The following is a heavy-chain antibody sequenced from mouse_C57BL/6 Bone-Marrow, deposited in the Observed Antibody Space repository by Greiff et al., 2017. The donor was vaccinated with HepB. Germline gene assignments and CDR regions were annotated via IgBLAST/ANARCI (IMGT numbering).Heavy chain of an antibody. CDR3: TKSDGVGMDY. CDR2: IDPENGDT. Sequence: EVQLQQSGAELVRPGASVKLSCTASGFNIKDDYMHWVKQRPEQGLEWIGWIDPENGDTEYASKFQGKATITADTSSNTAYLQLSSLTSEDTAVYNCTKSDGVGMDYGGQGTSVTVSS. CDR1: GFNIKDDY. D-gene: IGHD1-1*02. J-gene: IGHJ4*01. V-gene: IGHV14-4*01.